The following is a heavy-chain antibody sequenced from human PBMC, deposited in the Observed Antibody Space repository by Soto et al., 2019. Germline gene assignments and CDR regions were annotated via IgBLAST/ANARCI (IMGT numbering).Heavy chain of an antibody. V-gene: IGHV3-23*01. Sequence: EVQLLESGGGLVQPGGSLRLSCAASGFTFSSYAMSWVRQAPGKGLEWVSAISGSGGSTYYADSVKGRFTISRDNSKNTLDLQMNSLRAEDTAVYYCSKELESTVTFDYWGQGTLVTVSS. D-gene: IGHD4-17*01. CDR1: GFTFSSYA. J-gene: IGHJ4*02. CDR3: SKELESTVTFDY. CDR2: ISGSGGST.